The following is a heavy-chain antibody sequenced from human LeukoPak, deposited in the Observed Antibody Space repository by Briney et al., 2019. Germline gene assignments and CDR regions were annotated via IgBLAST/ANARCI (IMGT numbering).Heavy chain of an antibody. CDR2: IDPSGGST. V-gene: IGHV1-46*01. J-gene: IGHJ4*02. CDR3: ARNSGSGFDY. D-gene: IGHD2-15*01. CDR1: GYTFTSYY. Sequence: ASVKVSCKASGYTFTSYYIVWVRQAPGQGLEWRGRIDPSGGSTSYAQKFQGRVTMTRGTSTSTVYMELSSLISEDTAVYYCARNSGSGFDYWGQGTLVTVSS.